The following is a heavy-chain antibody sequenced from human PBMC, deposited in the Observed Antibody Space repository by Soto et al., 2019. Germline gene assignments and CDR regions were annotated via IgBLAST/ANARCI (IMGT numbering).Heavy chain of an antibody. D-gene: IGHD3-22*01. CDR2: IRSSGRSI. J-gene: IGHJ4*02. Sequence: PRWSLRLSCLGSVFTFSSYEMNWVRQAPGKGLEWVSNIRSSGRSINYADSVKGRFTISRDNAKNSLYLQMNSLRAEDTAVYYCTRVRDSNDYWGQGTLVTVSS. CDR1: VFTFSSYE. V-gene: IGHV3-48*03. CDR3: TRVRDSNDY.